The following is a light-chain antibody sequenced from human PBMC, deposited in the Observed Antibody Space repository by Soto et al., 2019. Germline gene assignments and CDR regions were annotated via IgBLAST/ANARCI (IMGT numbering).Light chain of an antibody. CDR3: QHYVTSSIT. CDR1: QSVGSN. CDR2: GAS. Sequence: EIVMAQSPATLSVSPGERATLSCRASQSVGSNLAWYQQKPGQAPRLLIYGASSRATGIPDRFSGSGSGTHFTLTISRLEPEDFAVYYCQHYVTSSITFGQGTRLEI. V-gene: IGKV3D-15*01. J-gene: IGKJ5*01.